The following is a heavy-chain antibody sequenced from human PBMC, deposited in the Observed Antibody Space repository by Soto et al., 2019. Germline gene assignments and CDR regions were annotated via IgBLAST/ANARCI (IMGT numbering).Heavy chain of an antibody. CDR1: GFSLRNSGVG. Sequence: QITLKESGPTLVKPTQTLTLTCTFSGFSLRNSGVGVGWIRQPPGKALEWLALIYWDDDKRYSPSMKSRLTHANDAAKGHVDVTRTNIITVDTATLSCAHLTAGGFYFDYCGQGALVTVSS. D-gene: IGHD2-21*02. CDR3: AHLTAGGFYFDY. CDR2: IYWDDDK. J-gene: IGHJ4*02. V-gene: IGHV2-5*02.